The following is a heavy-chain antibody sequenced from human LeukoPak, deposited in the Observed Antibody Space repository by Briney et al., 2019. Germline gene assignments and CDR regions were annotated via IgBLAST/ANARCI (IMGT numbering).Heavy chain of an antibody. D-gene: IGHD1-26*01. CDR3: ARSPVLVGATPTD. V-gene: IGHV4-34*01. CDR1: GESFSGYY. Sequence: SETLSLTCAVCGESFSGYYWNWIRQPPGKGLEWIGEINHSGSTNYNPSLKSRVTISVDTSKNQFSLKLSSVTAADTAVYYCARSPVLVGATPTDWGQGTLVTVYS. CDR2: INHSGST. J-gene: IGHJ4*02.